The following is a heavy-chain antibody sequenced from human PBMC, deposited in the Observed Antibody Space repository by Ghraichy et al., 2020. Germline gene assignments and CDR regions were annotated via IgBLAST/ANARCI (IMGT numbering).Heavy chain of an antibody. CDR2: MNPNSGNT. V-gene: IGHV1-8*01. CDR3: ARALLPENQFDP. Sequence: GWMNPNSGNTGYAQKFQGRVTMTRNTSISTAYMELSSLRSEDTAVYYCARALLPENQFDPWGQGTLVTVS. J-gene: IGHJ5*02. D-gene: IGHD1-14*01.